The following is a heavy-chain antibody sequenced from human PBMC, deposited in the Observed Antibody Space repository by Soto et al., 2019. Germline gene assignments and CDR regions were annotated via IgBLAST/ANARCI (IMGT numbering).Heavy chain of an antibody. CDR3: ARDGGLGGWFDP. CDR1: GGSISSSNW. CDR2: IYHSGST. D-gene: IGHD3-16*01. V-gene: IGHV4-4*02. Sequence: PSETLSLTCAVSGGSISSSNWWSWVRQPPGKGLGWIGEIYHSGSTNYNPSLKSRVTISVDKSKNQFSLKLSSVTAADTAVYYCARDGGLGGWFDPWGQGTLVTVSS. J-gene: IGHJ5*02.